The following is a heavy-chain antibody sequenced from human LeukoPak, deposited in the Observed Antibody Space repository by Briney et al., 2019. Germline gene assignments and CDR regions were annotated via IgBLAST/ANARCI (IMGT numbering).Heavy chain of an antibody. D-gene: IGHD3-22*01. V-gene: IGHV3-11*04. Sequence: GGSLRLSCAASGFTFSDYYMGWIRQAPGKGLEWVSYISSSYSTIYYADSVKGRFTISRDNAKNSLFLQMNSLRAEDTAVYYCARAVSVITGGFDYWGQGTLVTVSS. CDR2: ISSSYSTI. CDR1: GFTFSDYY. CDR3: ARAVSVITGGFDY. J-gene: IGHJ4*02.